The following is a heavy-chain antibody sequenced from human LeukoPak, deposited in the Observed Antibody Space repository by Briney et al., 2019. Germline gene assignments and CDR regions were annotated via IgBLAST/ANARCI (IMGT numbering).Heavy chain of an antibody. V-gene: IGHV5-51*01. J-gene: IGHJ4*02. CDR2: IYPGDSDT. D-gene: IGHD6-19*01. CDR1: GYSFTTYW. CDR3: AIFYSSGWYDFDY. Sequence: GESLKISCKGSGYSFTTYWIGWVRQMPGKGLEWMGIIYPGDSDTRYTPSFQGQVTISADKSISTAYLQWSSLKASDTAMYYCAIFYSSGWYDFDYWGRGTLVTVSS.